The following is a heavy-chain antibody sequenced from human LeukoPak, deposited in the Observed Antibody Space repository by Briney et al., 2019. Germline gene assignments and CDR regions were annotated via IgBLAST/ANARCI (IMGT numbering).Heavy chain of an antibody. Sequence: GASVKVSCKASGYTFTSYGISWVRQAPGQGLEWMGWISAYNGNTNYAQKLQGRVTMTTDTSTSTAHMELRSLRSDDTAVYYCAREGSYYDSSGYYYYWGQGTLVTVSS. CDR3: AREGSYYDSSGYYYY. D-gene: IGHD3-22*01. CDR2: ISAYNGNT. J-gene: IGHJ4*02. V-gene: IGHV1-18*01. CDR1: GYTFTSYG.